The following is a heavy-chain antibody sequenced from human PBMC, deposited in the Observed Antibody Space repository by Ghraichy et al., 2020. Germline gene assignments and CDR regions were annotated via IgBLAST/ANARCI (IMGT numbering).Heavy chain of an antibody. Sequence: LSLTCAASGFTVSSNYMSWVRLAPGKGLEGVSLLHTHCRKYYAASVKGRITSSTDHSKNTLILQTNSLRAVATAMYYCERDRGDRSGWSVFQYWGQGTLVTISS. CDR2: LHTHCRK. J-gene: IGHJ4*02. V-gene: IGHV3-53*01. D-gene: IGHD6-19*01. CDR3: ERDRGDRSGWSVFQY. CDR1: GFTVSSNY.